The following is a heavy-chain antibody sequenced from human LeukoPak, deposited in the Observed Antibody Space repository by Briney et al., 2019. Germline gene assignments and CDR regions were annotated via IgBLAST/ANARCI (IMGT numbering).Heavy chain of an antibody. J-gene: IGHJ4*02. V-gene: IGHV3-33*01. CDR3: ARDQGSITIFGVVINSALDY. CDR1: GFTSSSYG. CDR2: IWYDGSNK. Sequence: GGSLRLSCAASGFTSSSYGMHWVRQAPGKGLEWVAVIWYDGSNKYYADSVKGRFTISRDNSKNTLYLQMNSLRAEDTAVYYCARDQGSITIFGVVINSALDYWGQGTLVTVSS. D-gene: IGHD3-3*01.